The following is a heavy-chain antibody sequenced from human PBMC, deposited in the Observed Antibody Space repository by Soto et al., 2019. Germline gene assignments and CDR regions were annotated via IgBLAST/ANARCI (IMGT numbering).Heavy chain of an antibody. CDR3: ASDSMYSGYDTYYYYGMDV. V-gene: IGHV3-66*01. Sequence: EVQLVESGGGLVQPGGSLRLSCAASGFTVSSNYMSWVRQAPGKGLEWVSVIYSGGSTYYADSVKGRFTISRDNSRNTLYLQMNSLRAEDTAVYYCASDSMYSGYDTYYYYGMDVWGQGTTVTVSS. CDR2: IYSGGST. D-gene: IGHD5-12*01. CDR1: GFTVSSNY. J-gene: IGHJ6*02.